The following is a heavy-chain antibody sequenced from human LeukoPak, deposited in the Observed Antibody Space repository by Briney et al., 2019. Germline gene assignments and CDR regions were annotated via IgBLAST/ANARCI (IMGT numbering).Heavy chain of an antibody. Sequence: AMSWVXXAPGKGLEWVSAISGSGGSTYCADSVKGRFTISRDNSKNTLYLQMNSLRAEDTAVYYCAKGEEYYDFWSGYHRSYGMDVWGQGTTVTVSS. J-gene: IGHJ6*02. CDR1: A. CDR3: AKGEEYYDFWSGYHRSYGMDV. V-gene: IGHV3-23*01. CDR2: ISGSGGST. D-gene: IGHD3-3*01.